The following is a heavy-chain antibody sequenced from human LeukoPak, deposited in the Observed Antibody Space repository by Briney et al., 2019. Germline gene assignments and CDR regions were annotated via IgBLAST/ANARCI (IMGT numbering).Heavy chain of an antibody. V-gene: IGHV1-18*01. D-gene: IGHD6-19*01. Sequence: ASVKVSCKASGYTFTSYGISWVRQAPGQGLEWMGWISAYNGNTSYAQKLQGRVTMTTATSTSTAYMELRSLRSDDTAVYYCASWVPNGCGWYNDYYYYYMDVWGKGTAVSVSS. CDR1: GYTFTSYG. J-gene: IGHJ6*03. CDR3: ASWVPNGCGWYNDYYYYYMDV. CDR2: ISAYNGNT.